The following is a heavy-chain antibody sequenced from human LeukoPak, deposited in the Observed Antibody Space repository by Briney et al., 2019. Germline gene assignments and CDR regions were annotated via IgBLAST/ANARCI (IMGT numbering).Heavy chain of an antibody. D-gene: IGHD1-26*01. CDR1: GFTFSIYA. V-gene: IGHV3-23*01. CDR3: AKNTSGSYFDS. J-gene: IGHJ4*02. CDR2: ISGSGGST. Sequence: GGSLRLSCAASGFTFSIYAMSWVRQAPGKGLEWVSAISGSGGSTNYADSVKGRFTISRGNSKNTLYLQMNSLRVEDTAVYYCAKNTSGSYFDSWGQGTLVTVSS.